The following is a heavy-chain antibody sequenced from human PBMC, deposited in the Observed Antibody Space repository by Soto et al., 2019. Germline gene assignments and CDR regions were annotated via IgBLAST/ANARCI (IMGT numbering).Heavy chain of an antibody. Sequence: EVQLVETGGGLIQPGGSLRLSCAASGFTVSSNYMSWVRQAPGKGLEWVSVIYSGGSTYYADSVKGRFTISRDNSKNTLYLQMNSLRAEDTAVYYCAKDRGSKRYYFDYWGQGTLVTVSS. CDR1: GFTVSSNY. V-gene: IGHV3-53*02. CDR3: AKDRGSKRYYFDY. CDR2: IYSGGST. D-gene: IGHD3-10*01. J-gene: IGHJ4*02.